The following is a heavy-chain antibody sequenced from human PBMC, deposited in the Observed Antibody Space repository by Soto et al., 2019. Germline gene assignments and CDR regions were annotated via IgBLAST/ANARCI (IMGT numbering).Heavy chain of an antibody. CDR3: AKLGGGSSGWLITYYFDY. D-gene: IGHD6-19*01. Sequence: SETLSLTCTVSGVSISSSSYYWGWIRQPPGKGLEWIGSIYYSGSTYYNPSLKSLVTISVDTSKNQFSLKLSSVTAADTAVSSCAKLGGGSSGWLITYYFDYWGKGHLVTVSS. CDR2: IYYSGST. V-gene: IGHV4-39*01. J-gene: IGHJ4*02. CDR1: GVSISSSSYY.